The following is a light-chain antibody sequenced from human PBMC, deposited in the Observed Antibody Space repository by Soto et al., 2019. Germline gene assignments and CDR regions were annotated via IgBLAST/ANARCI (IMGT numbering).Light chain of an antibody. V-gene: IGKV3-20*01. J-gene: IGKJ4*01. CDR2: GTS. CDR3: QNYGSSSLT. CDR1: QSLSTSY. Sequence: DIVLTQSPGTLSLSPGETATLSCRASQSLSTSYLAWYQQKPRQAPRLLTYGTSSRASGIPDSFSGTGSGTDFTLTISRLEPEDFAVYYCQNYGSSSLTFGGGTKVEIK.